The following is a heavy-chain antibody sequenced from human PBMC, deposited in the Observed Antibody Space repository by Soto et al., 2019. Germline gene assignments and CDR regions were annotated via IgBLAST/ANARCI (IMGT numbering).Heavy chain of an antibody. J-gene: IGHJ4*02. CDR1: GSSLSPSGLG. Sequence: SAPTLENATQTLTLTCTSPGSSLSPSGLGVGWIRQPPGKAREWLALLHWDDERGSTPSLKSRLAITKETSKHRVVLTMSNMDPVDTATYYCSHRDTEYTGCCVIFVYWGQRSLDTGTS. CDR2: LHWDDER. V-gene: IGHV2-5*02. CDR3: SHRDTEYTGCCVIFVY. D-gene: IGHD1-26*01.